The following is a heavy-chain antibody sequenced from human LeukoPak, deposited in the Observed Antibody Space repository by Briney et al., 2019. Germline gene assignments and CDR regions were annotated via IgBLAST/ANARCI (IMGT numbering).Heavy chain of an antibody. CDR3: ARRIAVTGSFDY. Sequence: SETLSLTCTVSGGSISSSSYYWGWIRQPPGKGLEWIGSIYYSGSTYYNPSLKSRVTISVDTSKNQFSLKLSSVTATDTALYYCARRIAVTGSFDYWGQGTLVTVSS. J-gene: IGHJ4*02. V-gene: IGHV4-39*01. CDR2: IYYSGST. D-gene: IGHD6-19*01. CDR1: GGSISSSSYY.